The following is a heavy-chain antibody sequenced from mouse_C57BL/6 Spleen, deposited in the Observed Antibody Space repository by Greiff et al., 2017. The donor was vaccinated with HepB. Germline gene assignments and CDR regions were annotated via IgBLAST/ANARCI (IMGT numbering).Heavy chain of an antibody. CDR3: ARSLAWYFDV. CDR1: GFTFSDYG. CDR2: ISSGSSTI. J-gene: IGHJ1*03. Sequence: EVKLMESGGGLVKPGGSLKLSCAASGFTFSDYGMHWVRQAPEKGLEWVAYISSGSSTIYYADTVKGRFTISRDNAKNTLFLQMTSRRSEDTAMYYWARSLAWYFDVWGTGTTVTVSS. V-gene: IGHV5-17*01.